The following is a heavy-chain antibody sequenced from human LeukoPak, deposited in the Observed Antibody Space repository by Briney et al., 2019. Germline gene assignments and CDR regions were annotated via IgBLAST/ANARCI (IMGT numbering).Heavy chain of an antibody. CDR1: GGSISSSSYY. V-gene: IGHV4-39*01. CDR2: IYYSGST. J-gene: IGHJ4*02. CDR3: ARLRGYDFHFDY. D-gene: IGHD3-3*01. Sequence: SETLSLTCTVSGGSISSSSYYWGWIRQPPGKGLEWIGSIYYSGSTYYNPSLKSRVTISVDTSKNQFSLKLSSVTAADTAVYYCARLRGYDFHFDYWGQGTLVTVSS.